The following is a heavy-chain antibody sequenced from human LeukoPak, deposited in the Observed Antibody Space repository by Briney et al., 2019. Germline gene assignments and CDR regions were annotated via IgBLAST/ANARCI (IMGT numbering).Heavy chain of an antibody. CDR3: ARVGPVDAFDI. D-gene: IGHD3-16*01. V-gene: IGHV3-21*01. J-gene: IGHJ3*02. CDR1: GFTFREYA. Sequence: GRSLRLSCAASGFTFREYAIHWVRQAPGKGLEWVSSISSSSSYIYYADSVKGRFTISRDNAKNSLYLRMNSLRAEDTAVYYCARVGPVDAFDIWGQGTMVTVSS. CDR2: ISSSSSYI.